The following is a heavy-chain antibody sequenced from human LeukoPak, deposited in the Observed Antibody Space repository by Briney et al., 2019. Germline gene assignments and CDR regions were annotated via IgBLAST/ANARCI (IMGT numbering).Heavy chain of an antibody. V-gene: IGHV4-30-4*08. CDR3: ARDDVDMGAFDI. D-gene: IGHD5-12*01. CDR2: IYYSGST. Sequence: SETLSLTRTVSGGSISSYYWSWIRQPPGKGLEWIGYIYYSGSTYYNPSLKSRVTISVDTSKNQFSLKLSSVTAADTAVYYCARDDVDMGAFDIWGQGTMVTVSS. CDR1: GGSISSYY. J-gene: IGHJ3*02.